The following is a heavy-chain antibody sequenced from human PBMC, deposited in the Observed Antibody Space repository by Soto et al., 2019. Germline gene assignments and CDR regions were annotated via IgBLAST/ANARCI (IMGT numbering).Heavy chain of an antibody. CDR3: ARGKPLYGLPKRTFDY. V-gene: IGHV4-34*01. J-gene: IGHJ4*02. CDR2: INHSGST. Sequence: SETLSLTCAAYGGSFSGYYWSWIRQPPGKGLEWIGEINHSGSTNYNPSLKSRVTISVDTSKNQFSLKLSSVTAADTAVYYCARGKPLYGLPKRTFDYWGQGTLVTVSS. CDR1: GGSFSGYY. D-gene: IGHD3-16*01.